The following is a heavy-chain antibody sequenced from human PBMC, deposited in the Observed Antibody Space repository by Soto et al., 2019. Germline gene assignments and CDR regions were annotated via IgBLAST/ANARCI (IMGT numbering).Heavy chain of an antibody. CDR3: AKASAPGGTYFPLWF. D-gene: IGHD1-26*01. Sequence: EVQLLESGGGFVQPGGSLRLSCAASGFTFSSYGMSWFRQAPGKGLEWVSSISGSGGSTYYADSVKGRFTISRDNSKNALYLQMNSLRAEDTAVYYCAKASAPGGTYFPLWFWGQGTLVTVSS. V-gene: IGHV3-23*01. CDR1: GFTFSSYG. CDR2: ISGSGGST. J-gene: IGHJ4*02.